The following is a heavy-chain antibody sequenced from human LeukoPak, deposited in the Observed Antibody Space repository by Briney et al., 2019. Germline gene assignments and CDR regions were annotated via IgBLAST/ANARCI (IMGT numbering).Heavy chain of an antibody. Sequence: PGGTLRLSCAASGYTFSSYYMQWFRQAPARGLVEVAVIRYHGNNKYYADSLKGRFTISRDNSKNTLYLKLNTVSAEDTAVYYCAKDLIVVGDYGSGTEYDYWGQGTLVTVFS. V-gene: IGHV3-30*02. CDR3: AKDLIVVGDYGSGTEYDY. D-gene: IGHD3-10*01. CDR1: GYTFSSYY. J-gene: IGHJ4*02. CDR2: IRYHGNNK.